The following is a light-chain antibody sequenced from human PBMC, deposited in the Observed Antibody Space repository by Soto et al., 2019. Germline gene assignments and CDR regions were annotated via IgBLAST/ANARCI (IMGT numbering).Light chain of an antibody. J-gene: IGKJ1*01. V-gene: IGKV3-20*01. CDR3: QQYGSSHWT. CDR1: QSVSSSY. Sequence: EIVLTQSPGTLSLSPGERATLSCRASQSVSSSYLAWYQQKPGQAPRLLIYGASGRATGIPDRFSGSGSGTDFTLTISRLEPEDFAVYYCQQYGSSHWTFGQGTKVDIK. CDR2: GAS.